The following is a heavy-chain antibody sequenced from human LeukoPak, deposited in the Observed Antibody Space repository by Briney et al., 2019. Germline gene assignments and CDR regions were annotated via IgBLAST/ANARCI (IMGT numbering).Heavy chain of an antibody. CDR3: ARDYGGNFDY. CDR1: GFTFSSYA. Sequence: PGGSLRLSCAASGFTFSSYAMHWVRQAPGKGLEWVAVISYDGSNKYYADSVKGRFTISRDNSKNTLYLQMNSLRAEDTAVYYCARDYGGNFDYWGQGTLVTVSS. J-gene: IGHJ4*02. CDR2: ISYDGSNK. V-gene: IGHV3-30*04. D-gene: IGHD4-23*01.